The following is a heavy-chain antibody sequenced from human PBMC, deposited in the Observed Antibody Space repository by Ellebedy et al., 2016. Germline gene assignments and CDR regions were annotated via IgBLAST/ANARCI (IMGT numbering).Heavy chain of an antibody. J-gene: IGHJ4*02. D-gene: IGHD2-8*02. CDR2: IYYSGTS. V-gene: IGHV4-30-4*01. CDR3: ARVSGVLPDFEN. CDR1: GGSIRSGDSY. Sequence: SETLSLTCTVSGGSIRSGDSYWSWIRQPPGKGLEWIGSIYYSGTSYYNPSLKSRVTMSVDTSNNQFSLKLSSVTAADTAVYFCARVSGVLPDFENWGQGTLVTVSS.